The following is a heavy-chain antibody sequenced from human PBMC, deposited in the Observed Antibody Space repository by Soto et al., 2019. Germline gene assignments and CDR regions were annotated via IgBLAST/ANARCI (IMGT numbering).Heavy chain of an antibody. Sequence: KSSETLSLTCTVSGGSISSYYWSWIRQPAGKGLEWIGRIYTSGSTNYNPSLKSRVTMSVDTSKNQFSLKLSSVTAADTAVYYCARFGCTNGVCYKGWFDPWGQGTLVTVSS. J-gene: IGHJ5*02. CDR1: GGSISSYY. D-gene: IGHD2-8*01. V-gene: IGHV4-4*07. CDR2: IYTSGST. CDR3: ARFGCTNGVCYKGWFDP.